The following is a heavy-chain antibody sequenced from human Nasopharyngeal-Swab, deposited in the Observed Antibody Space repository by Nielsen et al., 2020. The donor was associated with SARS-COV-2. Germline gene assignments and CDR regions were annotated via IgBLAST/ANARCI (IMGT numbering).Heavy chain of an antibody. J-gene: IGHJ3*02. Sequence: SETLSLTCTVSGGSISSYYWSWIRQPPGKGLEWIGEINHSGSTNYNPSLKSRVTISVDTSKNQFSLKLSSVTAADTAVYYCARDNTVVTSEGVDIWGQGTMVTVSS. CDR3: ARDNTVVTSEGVDI. V-gene: IGHV4-34*01. D-gene: IGHD4-23*01. CDR1: GGSISSYY. CDR2: INHSGST.